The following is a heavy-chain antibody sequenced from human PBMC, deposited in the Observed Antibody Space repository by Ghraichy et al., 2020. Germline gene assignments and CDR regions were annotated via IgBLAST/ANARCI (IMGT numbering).Heavy chain of an antibody. CDR1: GFTFSSYG. CDR3: AKDREKYGDYADY. V-gene: IGHV3-30*18. Sequence: GGSLRLSCAASGFTFSSYGMHWVRQAPGKGLEWVAVISYDGSNKYYADSVKGRFTISRDNSKNTLYLQMNSLRAEDTAVYYCAKDREKYGDYADYWGQGTLVTVSS. CDR2: ISYDGSNK. D-gene: IGHD4-17*01. J-gene: IGHJ4*02.